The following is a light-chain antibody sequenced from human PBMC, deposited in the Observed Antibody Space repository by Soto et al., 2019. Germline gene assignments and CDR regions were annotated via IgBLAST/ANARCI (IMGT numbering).Light chain of an antibody. CDR3: QQYSSSPVT. CDR2: GAS. J-gene: IGKJ5*01. V-gene: IGKV3-20*01. Sequence: IVWTQSPGTPSLSPGEKGALSCRASQSVSSNYVAWYQQKPGQAPRLLISGASNRATGTPDRFSGSGSGTDFTLTISRLEPEDFAVYYCQQYSSSPVTFGQGTRLDIK. CDR1: QSVSSNY.